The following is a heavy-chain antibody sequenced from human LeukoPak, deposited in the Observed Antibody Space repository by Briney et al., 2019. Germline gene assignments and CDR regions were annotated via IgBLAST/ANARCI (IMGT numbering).Heavy chain of an antibody. CDR2: IYTSGST. CDR3: AREYSSSSGKALDY. Sequence: SETLSLTCTVSSGSLGSYYWHWLRQPAGKGLEWIGHIYTSGSTNYNPSLKSRVTMSVDTSKNQFSLKLHTVTAADTALYYCAREYSSSSGKALDYWGQGTLVTVSS. D-gene: IGHD6-6*01. V-gene: IGHV4-4*07. J-gene: IGHJ4*02. CDR1: SGSLGSYY.